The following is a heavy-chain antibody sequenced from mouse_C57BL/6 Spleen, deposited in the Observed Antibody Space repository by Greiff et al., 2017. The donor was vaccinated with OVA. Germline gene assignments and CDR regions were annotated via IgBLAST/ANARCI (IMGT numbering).Heavy chain of an antibody. CDR2: IYPGSGST. Sequence: QVQLQQPGAELVKPGASVKMSCKASGYTFTSYWITWVKQRPGQGLEWIGDIYPGSGSTNYNEKFKSKATLTVDTSSSTAYMQLSSLTSEDSAVYYCARSEGVITTVVEGFDYWGQGTTLTVSS. V-gene: IGHV1-55*01. CDR1: GYTFTSYW. D-gene: IGHD1-1*01. J-gene: IGHJ2*01. CDR3: ARSEGVITTVVEGFDY.